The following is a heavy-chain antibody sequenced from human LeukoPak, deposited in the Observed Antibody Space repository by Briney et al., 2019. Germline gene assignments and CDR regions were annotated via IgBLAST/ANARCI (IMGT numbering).Heavy chain of an antibody. Sequence: PGGSLRLSCAASGFTFSRYAMHWVRQAPGKGLEWVAVISYDGSNKYYADSVKGRFTISRDNSKNTLYLQMNSLRAEDTAVYYCARELDCSGGSCSFFDYWGQGTLVTVSS. CDR3: ARELDCSGGSCSFFDY. CDR2: ISYDGSNK. CDR1: GFTFSRYA. D-gene: IGHD2-15*01. V-gene: IGHV3-30*04. J-gene: IGHJ4*02.